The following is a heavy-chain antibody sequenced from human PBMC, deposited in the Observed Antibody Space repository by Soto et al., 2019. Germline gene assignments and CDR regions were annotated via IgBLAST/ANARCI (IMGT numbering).Heavy chain of an antibody. CDR1: GGSISSNY. CDR2: VYNSGST. D-gene: IGHD6-13*01. J-gene: IGHJ4*02. CDR3: ARYRREAVAGYTLDN. V-gene: IGHV4-59*01. Sequence: SETLSLTCTVSGGSISSNYWTWIRQHPGKGLEWIGYVYNSGSTNYDPSLKSRVTISEDTSKSQFSLKVNSMTAADTAVYYCARYRREAVAGYTLDNWGQGILVTVSS.